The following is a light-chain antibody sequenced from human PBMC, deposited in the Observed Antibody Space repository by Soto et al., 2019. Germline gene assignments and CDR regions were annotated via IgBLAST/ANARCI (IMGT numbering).Light chain of an antibody. CDR1: QSVSNNY. Sequence: EIVLTQSPGTLSLSPGERATLSCSSSQSVSNNYLAWYQQKPGQAPRLLIYGASSRATGIPDRFSGSGSGTDFTLTISRLEPEDFAVYYCQQYGRSPSTFGGGTKVDI. CDR3: QQYGRSPST. CDR2: GAS. J-gene: IGKJ4*01. V-gene: IGKV3-20*01.